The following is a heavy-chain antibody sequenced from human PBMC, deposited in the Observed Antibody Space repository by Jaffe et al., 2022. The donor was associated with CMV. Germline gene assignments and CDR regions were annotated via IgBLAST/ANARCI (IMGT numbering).Heavy chain of an antibody. Sequence: QVQLQQWGAGLLKPSETLSLTCAVYGGSFSGYYWSWIRQPPGKGLEWIGEINHSGSTNYNPSLKSRVTISVDTSKNQFSLKLSSVTAADTAVYYCARRTGALYSNYPYNWFDPWGQGTLVTVSS. J-gene: IGHJ5*02. CDR3: ARRTGALYSNYPYNWFDP. CDR2: INHSGST. V-gene: IGHV4-34*01. D-gene: IGHD4-4*01. CDR1: GGSFSGYY.